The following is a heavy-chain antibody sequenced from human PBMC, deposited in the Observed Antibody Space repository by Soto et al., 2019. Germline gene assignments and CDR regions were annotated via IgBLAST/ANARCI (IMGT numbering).Heavy chain of an antibody. CDR3: ARGGDGYDFTD. CDR2: ISAYNGNT. J-gene: IGHJ4*02. D-gene: IGHD5-12*01. Sequence: QVQLVQAGAEVKKPGASVKVSCRASGYIFTNYDITWVRQAPGQGLEGMGWISAYNGNTNYTQKFQGRVTMTTDASTSTAYMELRSHRPDDTAIYYCARGGDGYDFTDRGQGTLVTVSA. CDR1: GYIFTNYD. V-gene: IGHV1-18*01.